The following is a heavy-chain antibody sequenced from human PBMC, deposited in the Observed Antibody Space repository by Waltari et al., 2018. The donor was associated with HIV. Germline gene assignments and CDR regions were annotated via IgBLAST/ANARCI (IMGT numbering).Heavy chain of an antibody. CDR2: IYSSGRT. CDR3: ARELCIAPIYYGMDV. J-gene: IGHJ6*02. D-gene: IGHD6-13*01. V-gene: IGHV4-39*07. Sequence: QLQLQESGPGLVKPSETLSLTCTVPGGSISISSYYWGWIRQPPGKGLEWIGCIYSSGRTQYTPSLNSGVTISGDTSKNQFSLRLSSVTAADTAVYYCARELCIAPIYYGMDVWGQGTTVTVSS. CDR1: GGSISISSYY.